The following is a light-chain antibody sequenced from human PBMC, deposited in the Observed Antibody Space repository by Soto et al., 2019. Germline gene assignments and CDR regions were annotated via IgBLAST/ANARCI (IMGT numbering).Light chain of an antibody. CDR3: QQRSNWPPLT. J-gene: IGKJ4*01. CDR2: DAS. V-gene: IGKV3-11*01. Sequence: ENVLTQSPATLSLSPGERATLSCRASQSVSSYLAWYQQKPGQAPRLLIYDASNRATGIPARFSGSGSGTDFTLTISSLEPEDFAVYYCQQRSNWPPLTFGGGTKVDNK. CDR1: QSVSSY.